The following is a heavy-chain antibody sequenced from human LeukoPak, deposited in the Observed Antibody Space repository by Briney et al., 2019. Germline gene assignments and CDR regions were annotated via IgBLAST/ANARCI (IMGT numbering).Heavy chain of an antibody. V-gene: IGHV4-30-2*01. D-gene: IGHD4-17*01. CDR3: ARYGDYSRAAFGY. CDR1: GGSISSGGYY. J-gene: IGHJ4*02. CDR2: IYHSGST. Sequence: PSETLSLTCTVSGGSISSGGYYWSWIRQPPGKGLEWIGYIYHSGSTYYNPSLKSRVTISVDRSKNQFSLKLSSVTAADTAVYYCARYGDYSRAAFGYWGQGTLVTVSS.